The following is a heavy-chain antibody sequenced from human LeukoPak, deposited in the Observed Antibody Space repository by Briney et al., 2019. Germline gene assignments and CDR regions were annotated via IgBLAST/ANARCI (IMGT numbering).Heavy chain of an antibody. Sequence: GGSLRLSCAASGFTFSSYSINWVRQAPGKGLEWVAYSSSSSTIYYADSAKRRFTISRDNAKNSLYLQMNSLRAEDTAVYYCATQYYYHTSDYFDYWGQGTLVTVSS. CDR2: SSSSSTI. D-gene: IGHD3-10*01. CDR1: GFTFSSYS. J-gene: IGHJ4*02. V-gene: IGHV3-48*01. CDR3: ATQYYYHTSDYFDY.